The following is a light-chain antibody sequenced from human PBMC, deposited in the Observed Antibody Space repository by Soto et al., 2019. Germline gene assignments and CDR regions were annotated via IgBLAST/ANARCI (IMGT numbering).Light chain of an antibody. J-gene: IGLJ3*02. CDR2: YNN. CDR3: SSYMVSYSRV. CDR1: NSNIASNT. V-gene: IGLV1-44*01. Sequence: QSVLTQPPSASETPGQTVSISCSGSNSNIASNTVNWYQHLPGTAPKLLIYYNNQRPSGVPDRFSGSKSGTSASLAISGLQSEVESDYYYSSYMVSYSRVFGGGTKLTVL.